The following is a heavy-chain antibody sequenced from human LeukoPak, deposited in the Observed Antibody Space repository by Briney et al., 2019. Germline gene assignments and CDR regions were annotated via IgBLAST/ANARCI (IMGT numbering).Heavy chain of an antibody. J-gene: IGHJ6*02. D-gene: IGHD2-2*01. V-gene: IGHV3-33*01. Sequence: GGSLRLSCAASGFTFSSYGMHWVRQAPGKGLEWVAVIWYDGSNKYYADSVKGRFTISRDNSKNTLYLQMNSLRAEDTAVYYCAREQIVVVPAAKNYYYGMDVWGQGTTVTVSS. CDR3: AREQIVVVPAAKNYYYGMDV. CDR2: IWYDGSNK. CDR1: GFTFSSYG.